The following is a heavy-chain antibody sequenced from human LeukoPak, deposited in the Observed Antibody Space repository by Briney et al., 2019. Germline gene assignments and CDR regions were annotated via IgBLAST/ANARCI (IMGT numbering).Heavy chain of an antibody. V-gene: IGHV3-72*01. CDR1: GFSFSDHY. D-gene: IGHD3-22*01. Sequence: GGSLRLSCAASGFSFSDHYVDWVRRAPGKGLERVGRVRNKANSYTTEYAASVNARFTISRDDSQNSLYLPMNSQQTEDTAVYYCVRAGHYDSSGYGGDYWGQGTLVTVSS. CDR2: VRNKANSYTT. CDR3: VRAGHYDSSGYGGDY. J-gene: IGHJ4*02.